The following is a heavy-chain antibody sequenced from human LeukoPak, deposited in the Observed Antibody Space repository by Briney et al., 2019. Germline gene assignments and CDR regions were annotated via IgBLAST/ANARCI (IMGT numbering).Heavy chain of an antibody. V-gene: IGHV3-30*04. CDR1: GFTFSSYA. CDR2: ISYDGSNK. CDR3: ARSYYYGSGSYFDY. D-gene: IGHD3-10*01. Sequence: GRSLRLSCAASGFTFSSYAMHWVRQAPGKGLEWVAVISYDGSNKYYADSVKGRFTISRDNSKNTLYLQMNSLRAEDTAVYYCARSYYYGSGSYFDYWGQGTLVTVSS. J-gene: IGHJ4*02.